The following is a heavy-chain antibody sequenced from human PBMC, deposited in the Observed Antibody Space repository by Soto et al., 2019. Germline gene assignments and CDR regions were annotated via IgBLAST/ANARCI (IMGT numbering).Heavy chain of an antibody. V-gene: IGHV3-30*18. CDR2: ISYDGSNK. D-gene: IGHD1-26*01. J-gene: IGHJ4*02. CDR3: AKAELEYYFDY. Sequence: QVQLVESGGGVVQPGRSLRLSCAASGFTFSSYGMHWVRQAPGKGLEWVAVISYDGSNKYYADSVKGRFTISRDNSKNTLYLQMNSLRAEDTAVYYCAKAELEYYFDYWGQGTLVTVSS. CDR1: GFTFSSYG.